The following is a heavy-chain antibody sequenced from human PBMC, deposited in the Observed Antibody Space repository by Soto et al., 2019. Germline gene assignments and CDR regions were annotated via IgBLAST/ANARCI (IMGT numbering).Heavy chain of an antibody. V-gene: IGHV1-69*13. Sequence: SVKVSCKASGGTFSSYAISWVRQAPGQGLEWMGGIIPIFGTANYAQKFQGRVTITADESTSTAYMELSSLRSEDTAVYYCARDGIAVAPVGGYYYGMDVWGQGTTVTVSS. CDR3: ARDGIAVAPVGGYYYGMDV. CDR2: IIPIFGTA. D-gene: IGHD6-19*01. J-gene: IGHJ6*02. CDR1: GGTFSSYA.